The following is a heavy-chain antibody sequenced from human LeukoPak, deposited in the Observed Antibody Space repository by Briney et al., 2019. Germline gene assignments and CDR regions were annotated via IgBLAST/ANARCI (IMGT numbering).Heavy chain of an antibody. J-gene: IGHJ4*02. V-gene: IGHV1-2*02. CDR2: INPNSGDT. CDR3: ARGGNYGSGTYTAFDY. Sequence: ASLKVSCKASGYTFTGYYIHWVRQAPGQGLQWMGWINPNSGDTHFTQNFQGRVTMTTDTSITTAYMELSRLRSDDTAVYYCARGGNYGSGTYTAFDYWGQGAPVTVSS. D-gene: IGHD3-10*01. CDR1: GYTFTGYY.